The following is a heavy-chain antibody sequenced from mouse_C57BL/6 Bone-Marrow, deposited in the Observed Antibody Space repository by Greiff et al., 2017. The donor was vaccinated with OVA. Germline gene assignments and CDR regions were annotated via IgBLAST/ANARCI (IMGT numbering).Heavy chain of an antibody. V-gene: IGHV1-69*01. CDR2: IDPSDSYT. Sequence: QVQLQQPGAELVMPGASVKLSSKASGYTFTSYWMHWVKQRPGQGLEWIGEIDPSDSYTNYNQKFKGKSTLTVDKSSSTAYMQLSSLTSEDSAVYYCAKESELGRDFDVWGTGTTVTVSS. D-gene: IGHD4-1*01. J-gene: IGHJ1*03. CDR1: GYTFTSYW. CDR3: AKESELGRDFDV.